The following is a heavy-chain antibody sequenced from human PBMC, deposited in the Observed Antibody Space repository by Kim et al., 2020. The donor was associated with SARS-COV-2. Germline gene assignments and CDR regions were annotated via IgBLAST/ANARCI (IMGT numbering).Heavy chain of an antibody. J-gene: IGHJ6*02. CDR1: GFTFSSYW. D-gene: IGHD3-22*01. Sequence: GGSLRLSCVASGFTFSSYWMSWVRQTPGKGLEWVANIKTDGSEEFYVDSVKGRFTISRDNAKNSLYLQMNSLRAEDTALYYCVRQDYYDTTGYYYYGLDVWGQGTTVTVSS. CDR2: IKTDGSEE. V-gene: IGHV3-7*01. CDR3: VRQDYYDTTGYYYYGLDV.